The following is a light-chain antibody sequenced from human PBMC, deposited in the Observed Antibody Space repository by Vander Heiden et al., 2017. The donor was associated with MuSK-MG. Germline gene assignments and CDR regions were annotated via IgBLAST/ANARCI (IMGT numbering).Light chain of an antibody. CDR3: QQLNSYYH. CDR1: QGISSY. V-gene: IGKV1-9*01. Sequence: DIQLTQSPSFLSASVGDRVTITCRASQGISSYLAWYQQKPGKAPKLLIYAAYILQSGVPSRFTISSLQPEDFATYYWQQLNSYYHFGGGTKVEIK. CDR2: AAY. J-gene: IGKJ4*01.